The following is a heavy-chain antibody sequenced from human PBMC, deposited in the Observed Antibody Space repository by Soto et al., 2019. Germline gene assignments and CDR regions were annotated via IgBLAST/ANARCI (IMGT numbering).Heavy chain of an antibody. D-gene: IGHD3-9*01. Sequence: EVQLVESGGGLVQPGGSLKLSCTASGFIFSDSAMHWVRQASGKGLEWVGRIRSKVNNYATAYTTSMNGRFTISRDDSKNTTYLQVSSLKTDDTAVYYCARPYYDILTGNDGYYGLDVWCQGTTVTVSS. CDR1: GFIFSDSA. CDR2: IRSKVNNYAT. CDR3: ARPYYDILTGNDGYYGLDV. V-gene: IGHV3-73*02. J-gene: IGHJ6*02.